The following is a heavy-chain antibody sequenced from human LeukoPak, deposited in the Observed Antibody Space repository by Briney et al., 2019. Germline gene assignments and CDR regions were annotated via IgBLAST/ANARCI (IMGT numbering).Heavy chain of an antibody. CDR1: GFTFSSYW. J-gene: IGHJ4*02. D-gene: IGHD3-22*01. CDR2: IKQDGSEK. CDR3: ARDGYDSSGYRDYYFDY. V-gene: IGHV3-7*01. Sequence: GGSLRLSCAASGFTFSSYWMSWVRQAPGKGLEWVDNIKQDGSEKYYVDSVKGRFTISRDNAKNSLYLQMNSLRAEDTAVYYCARDGYDSSGYRDYYFDYWGQGTLVTVSS.